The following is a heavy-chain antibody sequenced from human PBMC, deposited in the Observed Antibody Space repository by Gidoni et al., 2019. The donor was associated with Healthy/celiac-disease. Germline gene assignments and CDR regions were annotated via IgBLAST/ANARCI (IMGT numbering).Heavy chain of an antibody. V-gene: IGHV3-23*01. CDR1: GFTFSSFA. CDR2: ISGSVGST. J-gene: IGHJ4*02. Sequence: EVQLLESGGGLVQPGGSLRLSCAASGFTFSSFAMSWVRQARGKGLGWVSAISGSVGSTYYAYSVKGRFTISRDNSKNTLYLQMNSLRAEDTAVYYCAKVGAIGSFYFDYWGQGTLVTVSS. D-gene: IGHD3-10*01. CDR3: AKVGAIGSFYFDY.